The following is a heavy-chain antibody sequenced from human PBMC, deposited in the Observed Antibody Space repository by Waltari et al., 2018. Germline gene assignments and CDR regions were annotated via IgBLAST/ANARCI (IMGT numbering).Heavy chain of an antibody. Sequence: EVQLVESGGVVVQPGGSLSLSCAASGFTFDDYTMHWVRQAPGKGLEWVSLISWDGGSTYYADSVKGRFTISRDNSKNSLYLQMNSLRTEDTALYYCAKGAYSGYDYYYYYYMDVWGKGTTVTVSS. D-gene: IGHD5-12*01. CDR2: ISWDGGST. CDR1: GFTFDDYT. J-gene: IGHJ6*03. CDR3: AKGAYSGYDYYYYYYMDV. V-gene: IGHV3-43*01.